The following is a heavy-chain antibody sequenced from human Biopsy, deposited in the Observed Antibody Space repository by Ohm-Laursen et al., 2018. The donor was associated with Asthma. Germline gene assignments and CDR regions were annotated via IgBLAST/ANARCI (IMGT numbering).Heavy chain of an antibody. Sequence: SLRLSCSAPRFTYEMHWVRQAPGKGLEWVAVISYDGSSIYYADSVKGRFTISRDNSKNTLSLQMNSLTAEDTAVYYCAREGVAGTHIEDWGQGTLVTVPS. CDR2: ISYDGSSI. CDR1: RFTYE. V-gene: IGHV3-30-3*01. CDR3: AREGVAGTHIED. D-gene: IGHD6-19*01. J-gene: IGHJ4*02.